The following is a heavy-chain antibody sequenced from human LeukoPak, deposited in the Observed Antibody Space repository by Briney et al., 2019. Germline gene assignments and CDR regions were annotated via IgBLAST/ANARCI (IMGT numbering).Heavy chain of an antibody. CDR2: IWYDGSNK. CDR1: GFTFSSYG. Sequence: GGSLRLSCAASGFTFSSYGMHWVRQAPGKGLEWVAVIWYDGSNKFYADSVKGRFTISRDNSKNTLYLQMNSLRAEDTAVYYCARDRTAADLDYWGQGTLVTVSS. CDR3: ARDRTAADLDY. J-gene: IGHJ4*02. D-gene: IGHD6-13*01. V-gene: IGHV3-33*01.